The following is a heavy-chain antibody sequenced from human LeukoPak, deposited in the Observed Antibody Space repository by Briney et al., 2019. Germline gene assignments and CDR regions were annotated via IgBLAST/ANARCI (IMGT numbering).Heavy chain of an antibody. CDR1: GYTLTELS. D-gene: IGHD3-10*01. V-gene: IGHV1-24*01. J-gene: IGHJ6*03. Sequence: ASVKVSCKVSGYTLTELSMHWVRQAPGKGLEWMGGFDPEDGETVYAQKFQGRVTMNEDTSTDTAYMELSSLRSEDTAVYYCATGPTYYYCSGSSRYLDVWGKGTTVTVSS. CDR3: ATGPTYYYCSGSSRYLDV. CDR2: FDPEDGET.